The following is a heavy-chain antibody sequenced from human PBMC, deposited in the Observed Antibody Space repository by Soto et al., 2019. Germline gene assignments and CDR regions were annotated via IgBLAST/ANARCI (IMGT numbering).Heavy chain of an antibody. V-gene: IGHV3-21*02. Sequence: EVQLVESGGSLVNPGGSLRLSCSASGFPFSSHTMYWVRQAPGKGLEWVSSITTAATRNIFYADSVKGRFTISRDNANNILYLQMNNVRVEDTAVYYCARDDPIFGAIPRMDIWGQGTTVTVSS. CDR3: ARDDPIFGAIPRMDI. J-gene: IGHJ6*02. D-gene: IGHD3-3*01. CDR1: GFPFSSHT. CDR2: ITTAATRNI.